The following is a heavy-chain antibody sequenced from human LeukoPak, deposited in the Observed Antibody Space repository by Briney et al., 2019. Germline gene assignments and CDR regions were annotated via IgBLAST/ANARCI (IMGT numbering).Heavy chain of an antibody. CDR3: ASGDNYYDSSGYYRY. CDR2: INPNSGGT. Sequence: ASVKVSCKASGYTFTSYGISWVRQAPGQGLEWMGWINPNSGGTNYAQKFQGRVTMTRDTSISTAYMELSRLRSDDTAVYYCASGDNYYDSSGYYRYWGQGTLVTVSS. D-gene: IGHD3-22*01. J-gene: IGHJ4*02. CDR1: GYTFTSYG. V-gene: IGHV1-2*02.